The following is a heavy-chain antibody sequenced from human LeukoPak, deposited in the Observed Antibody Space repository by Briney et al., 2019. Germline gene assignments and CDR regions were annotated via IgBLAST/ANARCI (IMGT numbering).Heavy chain of an antibody. V-gene: IGHV3-30*18. CDR1: GFTLCRFG. D-gene: IGHD3-10*01. Sequence: GSLRLFCAASGFTLCRFGLQRVRQGSGQGLEWGGGLSYDGSNKYYADSVKGRFTISRDNSKNTLYLQMNSLRAEDTAVYYCAKGHYGSGSYYYIDYWGQGTLVTVSS. CDR3: AKGHYGSGSYYYIDY. CDR2: LSYDGSNK. J-gene: IGHJ4*02.